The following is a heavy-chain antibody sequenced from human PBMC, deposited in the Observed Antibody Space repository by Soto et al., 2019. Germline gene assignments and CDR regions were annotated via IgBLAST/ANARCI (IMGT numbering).Heavy chain of an antibody. Sequence: QVQLVQSGAEVKKAGASVKVSCKASGYTFITIGISWVRQAPGQGLEWMGWISPHKGNTNYAQKFQGRVTMTTDTSTSTAYMELRSLRSDDTAVYYCVRDVDPSGSYYTDYWGQGTLVTVSS. V-gene: IGHV1-18*01. D-gene: IGHD3-10*01. CDR1: GYTFITIG. CDR2: ISPHKGNT. J-gene: IGHJ4*02. CDR3: VRDVDPSGSYYTDY.